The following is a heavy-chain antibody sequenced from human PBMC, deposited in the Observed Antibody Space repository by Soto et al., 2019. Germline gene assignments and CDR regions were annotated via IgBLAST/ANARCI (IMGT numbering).Heavy chain of an antibody. CDR1: GFTFRTYY. D-gene: IGHD6-6*01. V-gene: IGHV3-21*01. J-gene: IGHJ4*02. CDR2: ISAGSSNI. CDR3: ARQYPSSSRHFDH. Sequence: EVELVESGGGLVKPGGSLKLSCAASGFTFRTYYMIWVSQAPGKGLEWVSSISAGSSNIYYAPSVKGRFTISRDNAKNLLYLQINSLRAEDTAVYYCARQYPSSSRHFDHWGQGTLVIVSS.